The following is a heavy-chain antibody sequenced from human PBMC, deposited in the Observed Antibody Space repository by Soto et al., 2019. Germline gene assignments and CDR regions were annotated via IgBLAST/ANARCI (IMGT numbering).Heavy chain of an antibody. J-gene: IGHJ6*02. CDR1: SGPDRSHN. Sequence: QVQLQQSGPRLVKPSETLSLTCTVSSGPDRSHNWGWIRQPPGRGLEWIGYVYYTGDTAYNPSLRGRVTIAAATSTNAISLTLNSVTAADTAVYYCVRQGIDYLHGLVDVWGQGTTVSVSS. V-gene: IGHV4-59*08. CDR3: VRQGIDYLHGLVDV. CDR2: VYYTGDT. D-gene: IGHD4-17*01.